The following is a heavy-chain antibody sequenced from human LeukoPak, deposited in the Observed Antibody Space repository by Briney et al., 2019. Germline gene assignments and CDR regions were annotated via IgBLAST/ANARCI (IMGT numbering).Heavy chain of an antibody. CDR2: INPNSGGT. V-gene: IGHV1-2*02. CDR1: GYTFTGYY. Sequence: ASVKVSCKASGYTFTGYYMHWVRQAPGQGLEWMGWINPNSGGTNYAQKFQGRVTMTRDTSISTDYMELSRLRSDDTAVYYCARGVDILTGYYDADYWGQGTLVTVSS. CDR3: ARGVDILTGYYDADY. J-gene: IGHJ4*02. D-gene: IGHD3-9*01.